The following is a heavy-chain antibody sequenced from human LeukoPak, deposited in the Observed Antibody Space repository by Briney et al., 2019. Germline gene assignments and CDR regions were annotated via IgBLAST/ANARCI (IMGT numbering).Heavy chain of an antibody. Sequence: XGSLRLSCAASGFTFSDYYMSWIRQAPGKGLEWVSYISSSSSYTNYADSVKGRFTISRDNAKNSLYLQMNSLRAEDTAVYYCARDRYPYGDYAPLDYWGQGTLVTVSS. CDR2: ISSSSSYT. D-gene: IGHD4-17*01. CDR1: GFTFSDYY. V-gene: IGHV3-11*06. CDR3: ARDRYPYGDYAPLDY. J-gene: IGHJ4*02.